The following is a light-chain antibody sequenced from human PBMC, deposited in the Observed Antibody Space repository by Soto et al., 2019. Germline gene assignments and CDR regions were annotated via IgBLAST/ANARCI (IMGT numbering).Light chain of an antibody. CDR3: QQYGSSPRT. V-gene: IGKV3-20*01. J-gene: IGKJ5*01. Sequence: EIVFTQSPDTLSFSPGGRATLSCRASQSVDNSNLAWYQQKLGRAPRLLISGASTRATGIPDRFSGSGSETDFTLTIARLEPEDFAVYYCQQYGSSPRTFGQGTRLEIK. CDR1: QSVDNSN. CDR2: GAS.